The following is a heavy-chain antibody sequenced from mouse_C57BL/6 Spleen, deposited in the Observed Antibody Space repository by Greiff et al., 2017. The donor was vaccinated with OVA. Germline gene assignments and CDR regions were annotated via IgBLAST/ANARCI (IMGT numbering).Heavy chain of an antibody. CDR1: GYTFTSYW. CDR3: ARRLYYDYVSYFDV. CDR2: IDPSDSYT. J-gene: IGHJ1*03. Sequence: QVQLQQPGAELVKPGASVKLSCKASGYTFTSYWMQWVKQRPGQGLEWIGEIDPSDSYTNYNQKFKGKATLTVDTSSSTAYMQLSSLTSEDSAVYYCARRLYYDYVSYFDVWGTGTTVTVSS. D-gene: IGHD2-4*01. V-gene: IGHV1-50*01.